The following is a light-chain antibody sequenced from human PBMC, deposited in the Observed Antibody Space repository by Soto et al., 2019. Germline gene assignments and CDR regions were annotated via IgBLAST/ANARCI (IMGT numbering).Light chain of an antibody. CDR1: QSVSTY. CDR2: DAS. CDR3: QHRYNWPPLT. V-gene: IGKV3-11*01. J-gene: IGKJ4*01. Sequence: EIVLTQSPATLSLSPGERATLSCRASQSVSTYLAWYQLRPGQAPRLLIYDASNRATGIPARFSGSGSGTDFTLTISSLEPEDFAFYYCQHRYNWPPLTFGGGPRVEIK.